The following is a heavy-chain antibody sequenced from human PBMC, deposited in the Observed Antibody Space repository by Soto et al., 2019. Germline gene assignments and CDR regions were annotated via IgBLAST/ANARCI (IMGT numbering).Heavy chain of an antibody. J-gene: IGHJ4*02. CDR2: ISSSSSTI. CDR3: ARPRRGEMATIGGFDY. V-gene: IGHV3-48*02. D-gene: IGHD3-16*01. Sequence: GGSLRLSCAASGFTFSSYSMNWVRQAPGKGLEWVSYISSSSSTIYYADSVKGRFTISRDNAKNSLYLQMNSLRDEDTAVYYCARPRRGEMATIGGFDYWGQGTLVTVSS. CDR1: GFTFSSYS.